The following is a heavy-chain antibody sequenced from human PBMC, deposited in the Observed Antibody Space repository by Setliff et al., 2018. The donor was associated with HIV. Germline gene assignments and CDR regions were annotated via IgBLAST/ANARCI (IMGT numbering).Heavy chain of an antibody. Sequence: ASVKVSCKASGYAFTSYGISWVRQAPGQGLEWMGVINTSGGSAGYAEKFRGRVTMTRDTSTSTVYMDLRNLRSEDTAVYYCARNQGDSSGWYAGDYWGHGTLVTVSS. D-gene: IGHD6-19*01. J-gene: IGHJ4*01. CDR2: INTSGGSA. CDR3: ARNQGDSSGWYAGDY. V-gene: IGHV1-46*01. CDR1: GYAFTSYG.